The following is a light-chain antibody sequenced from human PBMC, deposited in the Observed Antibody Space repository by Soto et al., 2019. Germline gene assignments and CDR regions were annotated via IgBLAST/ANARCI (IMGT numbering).Light chain of an antibody. CDR2: DNT. Sequence: QSVLTQPPSVSGAPGQRVTISCTGSSSNIGAGYAVHWYQQLPGTAPQLLIYDNTNRPSGVPDRFSGSKSGTSDSLAITGLQAEDEADYYCQSYDSSLSGSIFGGGTKLTVL. CDR3: QSYDSSLSGSI. J-gene: IGLJ2*01. CDR1: SSNIGAGYA. V-gene: IGLV1-40*01.